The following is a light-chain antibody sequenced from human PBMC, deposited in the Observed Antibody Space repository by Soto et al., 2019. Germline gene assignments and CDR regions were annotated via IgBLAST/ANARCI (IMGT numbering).Light chain of an antibody. Sequence: EIVLTQSPGTLSMSPGDRATLSCRASQSVSSNYLAWYQQKPGQAPRLLIYGASSRATGIPDRFSGSGSGTDFTLTISRVEPEDFTMYYCQQYGASRTFGQGTKVEIK. J-gene: IGKJ1*01. CDR3: QQYGASRT. CDR1: QSVSSNY. CDR2: GAS. V-gene: IGKV3-20*01.